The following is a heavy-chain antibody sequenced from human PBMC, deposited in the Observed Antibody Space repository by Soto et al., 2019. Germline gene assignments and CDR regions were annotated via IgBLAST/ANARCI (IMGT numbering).Heavy chain of an antibody. V-gene: IGHV4-39*07. CDR1: GGSISSYY. CDR3: AREAIAARPQYYFDY. J-gene: IGHJ4*02. D-gene: IGHD6-6*01. Sequence: LSLTCTVSGGSISSYYWAWIRQPPGKGLEWIGNIYYSGSTYYNPSLKSRVTISVDTSKNQFSLKLSSVTAADTAVYYCAREAIAARPQYYFDYWGQGTLVTVSS. CDR2: IYYSGST.